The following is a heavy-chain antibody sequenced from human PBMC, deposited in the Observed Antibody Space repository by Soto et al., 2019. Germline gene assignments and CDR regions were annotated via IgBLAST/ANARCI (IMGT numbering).Heavy chain of an antibody. CDR1: GGSISSYY. D-gene: IGHD4-17*01. CDR3: ARQGYGDYEYYYYYYMDV. Sequence: SETLSLTCTVSGGSISSYYWSWIRQPPGKGLEWIGYIYYSGSTNYNPSLKSRVTISVDTSKNQFSLKLSSVTAADTAVYYCARQGYGDYEYYYYYYMDVWGKGTTVTVSS. J-gene: IGHJ6*03. V-gene: IGHV4-59*08. CDR2: IYYSGST.